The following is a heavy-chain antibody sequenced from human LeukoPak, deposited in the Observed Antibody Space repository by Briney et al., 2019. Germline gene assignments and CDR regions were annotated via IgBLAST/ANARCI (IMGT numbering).Heavy chain of an antibody. CDR2: IIPIFGTA. Sequence: GSSVKVSCKASGGTFSSYAISWVRQAPGQGLEWMGGIIPIFGTANYAQKFQGRVTTTTDESTSTAYMELSSLRSEDTAVYYCASGRSYYGSGSYYWFDPWGQGTLVTVSS. CDR3: ASGRSYYGSGSYYWFDP. D-gene: IGHD3-10*01. V-gene: IGHV1-69*05. J-gene: IGHJ5*02. CDR1: GGTFSSYA.